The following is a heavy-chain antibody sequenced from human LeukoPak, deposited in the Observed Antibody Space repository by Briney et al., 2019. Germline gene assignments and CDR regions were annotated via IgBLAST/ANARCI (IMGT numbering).Heavy chain of an antibody. J-gene: IGHJ2*01. D-gene: IGHD3-22*01. Sequence: GGSLRLSCAASGFTLSNYWMSWVRQAPGKGLDWVANIKQDGSEKYYVDSVKGRFTISRDNAKNSLYLQMNSLRAEDTAVYYCASEGLYYYDSSGYYNYWYFDLWGRGTLVTVSS. CDR1: GFTLSNYW. CDR3: ASEGLYYYDSSGYYNYWYFDL. V-gene: IGHV3-7*01. CDR2: IKQDGSEK.